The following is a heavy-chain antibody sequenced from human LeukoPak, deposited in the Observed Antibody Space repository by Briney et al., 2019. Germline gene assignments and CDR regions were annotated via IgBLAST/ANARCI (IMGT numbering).Heavy chain of an antibody. CDR2: IIPILSIA. V-gene: IGHV1-69*04. Sequence: GASVKVSCKASGYTFTSYDINWVRQATGQGLEWMGRIIPILSIANYAQKFQGRVTITADKSTSTAYMELSSLRSEDTAVYYCARDNSSAAGDYWGQGTLVTVSS. CDR3: ARDNSSAAGDY. J-gene: IGHJ4*02. D-gene: IGHD6-6*01. CDR1: GYTFTSYD.